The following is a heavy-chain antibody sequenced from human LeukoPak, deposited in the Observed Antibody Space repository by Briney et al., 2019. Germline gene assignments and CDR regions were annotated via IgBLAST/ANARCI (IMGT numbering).Heavy chain of an antibody. D-gene: IGHD5-18*01. J-gene: IGHJ6*03. CDR3: ARGPSGYSYAEERESYYYYYMDV. Sequence: ASVKVSCKASGYTFTSYDINWVRQATGQGLEWMGWMNPNSGNTGYAQKFQGKVTMTRNTSISTAYMELSSLRSEGTAVYYCARGPSGYSYAEERESYYYYYMDVWGKGTTVTVSS. CDR1: GYTFTSYD. CDR2: MNPNSGNT. V-gene: IGHV1-8*01.